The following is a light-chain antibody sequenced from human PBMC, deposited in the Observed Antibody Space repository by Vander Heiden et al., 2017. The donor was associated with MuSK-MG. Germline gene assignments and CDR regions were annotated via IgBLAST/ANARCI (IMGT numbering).Light chain of an antibody. Sequence: SSELTQDPAVSVALGQTVRITCQGDSLRNYFASWFQQKPGQAPVLVFYGKNSRPSGIPDRFSGSSSGDTASLTITGAQAEDEADYYCNSRVSSGYQYVFGTGTTVTVL. J-gene: IGLJ1*01. CDR3: NSRVSSGYQYV. V-gene: IGLV3-19*01. CDR1: SLRNYF. CDR2: GKN.